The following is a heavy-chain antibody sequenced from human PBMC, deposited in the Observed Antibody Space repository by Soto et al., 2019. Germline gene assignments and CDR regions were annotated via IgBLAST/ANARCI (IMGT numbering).Heavy chain of an antibody. D-gene: IGHD6-19*01. Sequence: SVKVSCKASGYSFTAYSMHWVRQAPGQGLEWMGWFNSNSGDTIYAQKFQGRVTLTRDTSISTAYLELTGLRSDDTAVYYCAREASAVISLDYWGQGTLVTVSS. V-gene: IGHV1-2*02. CDR1: GYSFTAYS. J-gene: IGHJ4*02. CDR2: FNSNSGDT. CDR3: AREASAVISLDY.